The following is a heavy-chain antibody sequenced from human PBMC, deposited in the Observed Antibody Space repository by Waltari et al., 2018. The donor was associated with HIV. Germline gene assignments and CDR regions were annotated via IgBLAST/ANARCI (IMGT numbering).Heavy chain of an antibody. D-gene: IGHD3-10*01. CDR1: GYSFTSYW. V-gene: IGHV5-51*03. CDR3: ARLGSYGSGSRPFFFDY. Sequence: EVQLVQSGAEVKKPGESLKISCKGSGYSFTSYWIAWVRQMPGKGLEWMGIIYPGDSATKYGPSFQGQVTISADKSITTAYLQWRSLEASDSAIYYCARLGSYGSGSRPFFFDYWGQGTLVTVSS. J-gene: IGHJ4*02. CDR2: IYPGDSAT.